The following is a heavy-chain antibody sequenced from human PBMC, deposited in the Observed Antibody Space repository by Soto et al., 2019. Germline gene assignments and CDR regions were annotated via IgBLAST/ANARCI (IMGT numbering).Heavy chain of an antibody. V-gene: IGHV1-18*01. CDR2: ISAYNGNT. D-gene: IGHD2-2*01. CDR3: ARIVVPAAIHGLYYYYYMDV. Sequence: ASVKVSCKASGYTFTSYGFTWVRQAPGQGLEWMGWISAYNGNTNYAQKLQGRVTMTTDTSTSTAYMELRSLRSDDTAVYYCARIVVPAAIHGLYYYYYMDVWGKGTTVTVSS. J-gene: IGHJ6*03. CDR1: GYTFTSYG.